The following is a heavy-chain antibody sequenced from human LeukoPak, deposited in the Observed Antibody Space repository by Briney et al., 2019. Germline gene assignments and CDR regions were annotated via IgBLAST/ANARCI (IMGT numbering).Heavy chain of an antibody. V-gene: IGHV3-21*01. CDR3: ARDIQLNMTTVVYYYYYYGMDV. CDR2: ISSSSSYI. CDR1: GFTFSSYS. J-gene: IGHJ6*02. D-gene: IGHD4-23*01. Sequence: GGSLRLSCAASGFTFSSYSMNWVRQAPGKGLEWVSSISSSSSYIYYADSVKGRFTISRDNAKNSLHLQMNSLRAEDTAVYYCARDIQLNMTTVVYYYYYYGMDVWGQGTTVTVSS.